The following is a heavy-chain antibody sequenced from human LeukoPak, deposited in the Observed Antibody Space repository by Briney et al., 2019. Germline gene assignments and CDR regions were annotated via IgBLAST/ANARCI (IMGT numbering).Heavy chain of an antibody. Sequence: GGSLRLSCAASGFTFSSYSMNCVRHAPGKGLERVSSISSSSSYKYYADSVKGRFTISRDNAKNSLYLQMNSLGAEDTAVYYCARDGIPYYDSSGYYCVYWGQGTLVTVSS. CDR2: ISSSSSYK. J-gene: IGHJ4*02. CDR3: ARDGIPYYDSSGYYCVY. D-gene: IGHD3-22*01. V-gene: IGHV3-21*01. CDR1: GFTFSSYS.